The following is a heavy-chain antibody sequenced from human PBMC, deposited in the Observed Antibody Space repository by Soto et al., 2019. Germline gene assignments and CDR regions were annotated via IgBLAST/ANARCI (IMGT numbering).Heavy chain of an antibody. J-gene: IGHJ4*02. CDR1: GFNFRSSA. Sequence: QVQLVESGGGVVQPGRSLRLSCAASGFNFRSSAIHWVRQAPGKGLEWVAVVSFDGTNKYYADSVKGRFTISRDNSKNTLYLQMNSLTAEGTAFYYCVKDVGSELRVLGHWGQGTLVTVST. CDR2: VSFDGTNK. CDR3: VKDVGSELRVLGH. V-gene: IGHV3-30*18. D-gene: IGHD1-7*01.